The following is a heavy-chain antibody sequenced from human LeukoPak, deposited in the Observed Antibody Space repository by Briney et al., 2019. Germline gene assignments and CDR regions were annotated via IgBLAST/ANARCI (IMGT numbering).Heavy chain of an antibody. Sequence: ASVKVSCKASGYTFTSYGISWVRQAPGQGLEWMGWISAYNDNTNYAQKLQGRVTMTTDTSTSTAYMELRSLRSDGTAVYYCARDYVHYYDSSGYVDYWGQGTLVTVSS. CDR2: ISAYNDNT. D-gene: IGHD3-22*01. CDR3: ARDYVHYYDSSGYVDY. J-gene: IGHJ4*02. V-gene: IGHV1-18*01. CDR1: GYTFTSYG.